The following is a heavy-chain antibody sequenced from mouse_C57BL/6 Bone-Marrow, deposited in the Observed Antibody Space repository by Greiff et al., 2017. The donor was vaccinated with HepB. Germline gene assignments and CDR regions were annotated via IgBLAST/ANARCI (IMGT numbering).Heavy chain of an antibody. CDR1: GYSFTGYY. CDR2: INPSTGGT. V-gene: IGHV1-42*01. Sequence: VQLQQSGPELVKPGASVKISCKASGYSFTGYYMNWVKQSPEKSLEWIGEINPSTGGTTYNQKFKAKATLTVDKSSSTAYMQLKRLTSEDSAVYYCARYGSSYFDYGGQGTTLTVSS. J-gene: IGHJ2*01. CDR3: ARYGSSYFDY. D-gene: IGHD1-1*01.